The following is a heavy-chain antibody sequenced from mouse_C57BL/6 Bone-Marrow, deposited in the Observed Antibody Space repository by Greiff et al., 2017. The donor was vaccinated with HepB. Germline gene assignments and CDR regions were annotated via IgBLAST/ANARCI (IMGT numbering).Heavy chain of an antibody. CDR1: GFSLTSYG. Sequence: VQLKESGPGLVQPSQSLSITCTVSGFSLTSYGVHWVRQSPGKGLEWLGVIWSGGSTDYNAAFISRLSISKDNSKSQVFFKMNSLQADDTAIYYCASHYGSSSWFAYWGQGTLVTVSA. CDR2: IWSGGST. V-gene: IGHV2-2*01. J-gene: IGHJ3*01. CDR3: ASHYGSSSWFAY. D-gene: IGHD1-1*01.